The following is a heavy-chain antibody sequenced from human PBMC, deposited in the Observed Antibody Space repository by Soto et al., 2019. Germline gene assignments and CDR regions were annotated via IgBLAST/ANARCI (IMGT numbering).Heavy chain of an antibody. CDR2: IIPIFGTA. J-gene: IGHJ5*02. Sequence: QVQLVQSGAEVKKPGSSVKVSCKASGGTFSSYAISWVRQAPGQGLEWMGGIIPIFGTANYAQKFQGRVTSTADSSTSTADMELSRLRSEDTAVYYCAGDAPVQLERRRWFDPWGQGTLVTVSS. V-gene: IGHV1-69*12. CDR3: AGDAPVQLERRRWFDP. D-gene: IGHD1-1*01. CDR1: GGTFSSYA.